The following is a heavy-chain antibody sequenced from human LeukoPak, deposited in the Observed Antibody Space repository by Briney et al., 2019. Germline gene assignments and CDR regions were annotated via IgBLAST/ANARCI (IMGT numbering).Heavy chain of an antibody. CDR3: ARSVYNTLDY. V-gene: IGHV4-34*01. CDR1: GGSFSGHY. D-gene: IGHD1-14*01. Sequence: SEALSLTCAVYGGSFSGHYWSWIRQPPGKGLEWIGEINHSGSTNYNPSLKSRVTISVDTSKNQFSLKLSSVTAADTAVYYCARSVYNTLDYWGQGTLVTVSS. CDR2: INHSGST. J-gene: IGHJ4*02.